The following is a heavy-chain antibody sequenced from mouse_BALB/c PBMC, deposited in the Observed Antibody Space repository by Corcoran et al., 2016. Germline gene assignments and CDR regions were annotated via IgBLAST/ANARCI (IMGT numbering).Heavy chain of an antibody. J-gene: IGHJ3*01. CDR2: IDPENGNT. Sequence: EVQLQQSGAELVRPGALVKLSCKASGFNIKDYYMHWVKQRPEQGLEWIGWIDPENGNTIYDPKFQGKASITADPSSNTAYLQLSSLTSEDTAVYYCARKPLGLGFAYWGQGTLVAVSA. CDR1: GFNIKDYY. V-gene: IGHV14-1*02. D-gene: IGHD3-1*01. CDR3: ARKPLGLGFAY.